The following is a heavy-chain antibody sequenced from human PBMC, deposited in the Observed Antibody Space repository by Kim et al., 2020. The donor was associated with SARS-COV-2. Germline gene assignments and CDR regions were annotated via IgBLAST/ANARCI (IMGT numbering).Heavy chain of an antibody. V-gene: IGHV1-2*02. CDR2: INPNSGGT. Sequence: ASVKVSCKASGYTFTGYYMHWVRQAPGQGLEWMGWINPNSGGTNYAQKFQGRVTMTRDTSISTAYMELSRLRSDDTAVYYCARGAGIRISARPGPLVDYWGQGTLVTVSS. CDR1: GYTFTGYY. CDR3: ARGAGIRISARPGPLVDY. J-gene: IGHJ4*02. D-gene: IGHD6-6*01.